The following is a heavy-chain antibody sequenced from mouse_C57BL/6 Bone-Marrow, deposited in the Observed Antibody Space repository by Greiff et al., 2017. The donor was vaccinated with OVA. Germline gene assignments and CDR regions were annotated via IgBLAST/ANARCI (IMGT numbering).Heavy chain of an antibody. CDR1: GYTFTSYW. V-gene: IGHV1-64*01. CDR2: IHPNSGST. J-gene: IGHJ4*01. D-gene: IGHD1-1*01. CDR3: AKYYYGSSYAMDY. Sequence: QVQLQQSGAELVKPGASVKLSCKASGYTFTSYWMHWVKQRPGQGLEWIGMIHPNSGSTNYTEKFKSKATLTVDKSSSTAYMQLSSMTSESSAVYYCAKYYYGSSYAMDYWGQGTSVTVSS.